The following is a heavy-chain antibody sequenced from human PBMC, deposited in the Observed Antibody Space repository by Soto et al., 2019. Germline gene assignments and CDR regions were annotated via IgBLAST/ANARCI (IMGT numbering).Heavy chain of an antibody. CDR1: GFTFSTYW. J-gene: IGHJ6*02. CDR2: IKQDGSEK. V-gene: IGHV3-7*01. D-gene: IGHD6-6*01. Sequence: VGSLRLSCAASGFTFSTYWMNWVRQAPGKGLEWVANIKQDGSEKYYVDSVKGRFAISRDNAKDSLFLQMNNLRAEDTAVYYCVRDSSTFWGMGVWGQGTTVTVSS. CDR3: VRDSSTFWGMGV.